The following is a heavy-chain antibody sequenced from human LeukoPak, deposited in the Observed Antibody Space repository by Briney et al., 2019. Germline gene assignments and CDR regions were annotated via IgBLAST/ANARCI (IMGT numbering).Heavy chain of an antibody. CDR3: ARDSSDYGGKGVDY. Sequence: PGGSLRLSCAVSGFTVSSNYMSWVRQPPGKGLEWISIIYETGNTKYADSVKDRFTISRDISKNTVYLQMHSLRAEDTAVYYCARDSSDYGGKGVDYWGQGTLVTVSS. V-gene: IGHV3-53*01. CDR1: GFTVSSNY. CDR2: IYETGNT. D-gene: IGHD4-23*01. J-gene: IGHJ4*02.